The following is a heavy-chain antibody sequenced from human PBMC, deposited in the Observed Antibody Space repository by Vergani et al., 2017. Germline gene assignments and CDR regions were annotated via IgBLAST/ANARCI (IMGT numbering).Heavy chain of an antibody. Sequence: LEESGGGSVKPGGSLRLSCAASGFKFSDHYMSWIRRALGKGLEWVAHISPGASTVAYTDSVTGRFTVSRDNDNNSLTIYMTTLRVEDTAVYYCAKNPCITTTRHYYAMDVWGRGTTVTVSS. J-gene: IGHJ6*02. CDR1: GFKFSDHY. CDR2: ISPGASTV. CDR3: AKNPCITTTRHYYAMDV. D-gene: IGHD3-10*01. V-gene: IGHV3-11*04.